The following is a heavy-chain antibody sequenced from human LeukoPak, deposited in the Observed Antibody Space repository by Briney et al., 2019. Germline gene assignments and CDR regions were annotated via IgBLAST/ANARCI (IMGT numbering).Heavy chain of an antibody. CDR1: GGSISSYY. CDR3: ARDLSGSYFGYYFDY. CDR2: IYTSGST. D-gene: IGHD1-26*01. Sequence: SETLSLTRTVSGGSISSYYWSWIRQPAGKGLEWLGRIYTSGSTNYNPSLKSRVTMSVDTSKNQFSLKLTSVTAADTAVYYCARDLSGSYFGYYFDYWGQGTLVTVSS. J-gene: IGHJ4*02. V-gene: IGHV4-4*07.